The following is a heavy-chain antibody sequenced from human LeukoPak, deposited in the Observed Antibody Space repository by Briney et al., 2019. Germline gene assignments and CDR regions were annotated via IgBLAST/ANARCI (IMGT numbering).Heavy chain of an antibody. V-gene: IGHV1-46*03. CDR2: INPSGGST. D-gene: IGHD6-19*01. CDR3: AREGSGWPFDY. Sequence: ASVKVSCKASGYTFTSYYMHWVRQAPGQGLEWMGIINPSGGSTSYSQKFQGRVTMTRDTSTSTVYMELSSLRSEDTAVYYCAREGSGWPFDYWGQGTLVTVSS. CDR1: GYTFTSYY. J-gene: IGHJ4*02.